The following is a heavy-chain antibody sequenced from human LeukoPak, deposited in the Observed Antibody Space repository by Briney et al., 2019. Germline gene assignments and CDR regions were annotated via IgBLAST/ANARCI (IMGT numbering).Heavy chain of an antibody. CDR3: ARGLFGELFPFDY. V-gene: IGHV3-23*01. CDR2: ISGSGGNT. D-gene: IGHD3-10*02. Sequence: GGSLRLSCAASGLTFSDYAMSWVRQAPGKGLEWVSAISGSGGNTYYADSVKGRFTISRDNSKNTLYLQMNSLRAEDTAVYYCARGLFGELFPFDYWGQGTLVTVSS. CDR1: GLTFSDYA. J-gene: IGHJ4*02.